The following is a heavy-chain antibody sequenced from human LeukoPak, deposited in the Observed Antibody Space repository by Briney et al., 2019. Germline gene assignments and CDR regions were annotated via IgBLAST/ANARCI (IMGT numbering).Heavy chain of an antibody. CDR3: ARHLLLGTYPDYFDY. J-gene: IGHJ4*02. V-gene: IGHV4-39*01. CDR2: IYYSGST. Sequence: SETLSFTCTVSGGAISSYYWGWIRQPPGKGLELIGTIYYSGSTYYNPSLNSRVTISVDTSKNQFSLKLSSVTAADTAVYFCARHLLLGTYPDYFDYWGQGTLVTVSS. CDR1: GGAISSYY. D-gene: IGHD7-27*01.